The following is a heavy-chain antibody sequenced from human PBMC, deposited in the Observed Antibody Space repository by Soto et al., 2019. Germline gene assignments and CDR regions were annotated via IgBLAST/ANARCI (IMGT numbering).Heavy chain of an antibody. CDR2: IYRGRAT. V-gene: IGHV3-53*01. CDR1: GFSVSNTY. CDR3: ARDRSDSSRADSFDI. Sequence: HPGGSLRLSCAVSGFSVSNTYMSWVRQAPGKGLEWISVIYRGRATYYADSVKGRFTISRDDSRNTVYLQMNSLTTEDTAVYFCARDRSDSSRADSFDIWGQGTMVTVS. D-gene: IGHD6-25*01. J-gene: IGHJ3*02.